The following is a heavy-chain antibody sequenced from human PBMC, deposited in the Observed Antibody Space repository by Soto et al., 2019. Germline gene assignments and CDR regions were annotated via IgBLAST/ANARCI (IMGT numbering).Heavy chain of an antibody. CDR2: ISHSGIT. CDR1: GGSITTSGDY. CDR3: AKEVTPRWFDP. V-gene: IGHV4-31*03. D-gene: IGHD5-18*01. Sequence: SETLSLTCTVSGGSITTSGDYWSWIRQHPGKGLEWIGYISHSGITEYNPSLKSRLTLSIDTSKNQFSLEMNSVTAADTAVYYCAKEVTPRWFDPWGQGTLVTVSS. J-gene: IGHJ5*02.